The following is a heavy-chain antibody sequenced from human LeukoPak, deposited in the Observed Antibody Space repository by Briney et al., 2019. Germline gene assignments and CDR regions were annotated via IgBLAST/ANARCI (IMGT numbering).Heavy chain of an antibody. V-gene: IGHV3-23*01. J-gene: IGHJ6*03. CDR2: ISGSGGST. CDR1: GFTFSSYA. Sequence: GGSLRLSCAACGFTFSSYAMSWVRQAPGKGLEWVSAISGSGGSTYYADSVKGRFTISRDNSKNTLYLQMNSLRAEDTAVYYCAKDSAKRLRYFDWSSFYMDVWGKGTTVTVSS. CDR3: AKDSAKRLRYFDWSSFYMDV. D-gene: IGHD3-9*01.